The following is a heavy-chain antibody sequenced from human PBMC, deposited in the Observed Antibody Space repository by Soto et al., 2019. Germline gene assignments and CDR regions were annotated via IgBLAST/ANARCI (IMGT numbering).Heavy chain of an antibody. D-gene: IGHD6-13*01. J-gene: IGHJ6*03. V-gene: IGHV3-66*01. Sequence: EVQLVESGGGLVQPGGFLRLSCAASGFAVSGNPMNWVRQAPGKGLEWVSLIQSGGSTYYADSVKGRFTISRDNSKNTMYLQMNSLRAEVTAVYYCARDRSSNWFSMDVWGNGTTFTVSS. CDR1: GFAVSGNP. CDR2: IQSGGST. CDR3: ARDRSSNWFSMDV.